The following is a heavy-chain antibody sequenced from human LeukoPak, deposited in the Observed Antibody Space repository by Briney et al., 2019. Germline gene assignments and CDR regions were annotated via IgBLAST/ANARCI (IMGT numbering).Heavy chain of an antibody. Sequence: GASVKVSCKASGYTFTSYGISWVRQAPGQGLEWMGWISAYNGNTNYAQKLQGRVTMTTDTSTSTAYMELRSLRSDDTAVYYCARGLSYYYDSSGYHHSDYWGQGTLVTVSS. D-gene: IGHD3-22*01. V-gene: IGHV1-18*01. CDR1: GYTFTSYG. J-gene: IGHJ4*02. CDR2: ISAYNGNT. CDR3: ARGLSYYYDSSGYHHSDY.